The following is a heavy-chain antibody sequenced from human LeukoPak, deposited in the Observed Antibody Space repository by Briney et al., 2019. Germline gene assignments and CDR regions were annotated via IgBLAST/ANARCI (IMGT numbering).Heavy chain of an antibody. CDR2: ISPVRGRR. Sequence: ASVKVSCKASGYIFTNYYMHWVRHAPGQGLEWMGIISPVRGRRSYAQKLQGRVTMTMATYKSTVYLDLHILRCEDTGVYYCARDDDGGSDAFDIWGQGTMDTVSS. CDR1: GYIFTNYY. D-gene: IGHD3-16*01. J-gene: IGHJ3*02. CDR3: ARDDDGGSDAFDI. V-gene: IGHV1-46*01.